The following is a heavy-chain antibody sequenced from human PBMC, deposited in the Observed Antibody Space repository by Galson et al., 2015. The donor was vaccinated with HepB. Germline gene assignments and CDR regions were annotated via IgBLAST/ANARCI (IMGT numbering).Heavy chain of an antibody. D-gene: IGHD1-1*01. Sequence: SLRLSCAVSGFTFSRFAMHWVRQAPGKGLEWVAVIAYDGSKKYYADSVRGRVTISRDNSKNTLYLQMTSLRPGDTAVYYCARDGRVETGTDLFDIWGQGTMVTVSS. CDR1: GFTFSRFA. CDR2: IAYDGSKK. V-gene: IGHV3-30-3*01. J-gene: IGHJ3*02. CDR3: ARDGRVETGTDLFDI.